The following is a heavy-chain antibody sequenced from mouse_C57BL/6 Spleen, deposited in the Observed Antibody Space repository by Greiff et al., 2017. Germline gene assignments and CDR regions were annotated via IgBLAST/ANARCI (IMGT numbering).Heavy chain of an antibody. D-gene: IGHD2-2*01. J-gene: IGHJ4*01. CDR2: IYPYNGVS. V-gene: IGHV1-31*01. CDR3: ARCPYYYVYGTYAMDY. CDR1: GYSFTGYY. Sequence: EVKLVESGPELVKPGASVKISCKASGYSFTGYYMHWVKQSHGNILDWIGYIYPYNGVSSYNKKFKGKATLTVDKSSSTAYLELCSLTSEDSAVYYCARCPYYYVYGTYAMDYWGQGNSVTVSS.